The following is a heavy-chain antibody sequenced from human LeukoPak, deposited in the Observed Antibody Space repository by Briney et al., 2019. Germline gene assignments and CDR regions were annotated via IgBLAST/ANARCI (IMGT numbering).Heavy chain of an antibody. J-gene: IGHJ4*02. D-gene: IGHD6-19*01. CDR3: ARDRSPRHIAVAGTFDY. CDR1: GFTFSSYG. V-gene: IGHV3-33*01. CDR2: IWYDGSNK. Sequence: PGGSLRLSCAASGFTFSSYGMHWVRQAPGKGLEWVAVIWYDGSNKYYADSVKGRFTISRDNSKNTLYLQMNSLRAEDTAVYYCARDRSPRHIAVAGTFDYWGQGTLVTVSS.